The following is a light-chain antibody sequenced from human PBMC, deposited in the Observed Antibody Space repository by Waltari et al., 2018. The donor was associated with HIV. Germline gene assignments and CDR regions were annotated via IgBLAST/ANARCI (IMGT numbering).Light chain of an antibody. CDR1: QSVSNN. Sequence: EVVMTQSPATLSVSPGEGATLSCRASQSVSNNLAWYQQKPGQVPRLLIYGASTRATGIPARFSGSGSGTEFTLTISSLQSEDFAVYYCQQYNNWPRTFGQGTKVEIK. V-gene: IGKV3-15*01. CDR2: GAS. CDR3: QQYNNWPRT. J-gene: IGKJ1*01.